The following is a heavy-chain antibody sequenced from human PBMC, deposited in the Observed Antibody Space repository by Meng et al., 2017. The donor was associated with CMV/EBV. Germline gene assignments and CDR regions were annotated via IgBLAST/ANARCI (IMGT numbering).Heavy chain of an antibody. CDR1: GGSISSGSYY. D-gene: IGHD3-10*01. CDR3: ARERSIIGYFDY. V-gene: IGHV4-61*02. Sequence: TVSGGSISSGSYYWSWIRQPAGKGLEWIGRIYTSGSTNYNPSLKSQVTISVDTSKNQFSLKLSSVTAADTAVYYCARERSIIGYFDYWGQGTLVTVSS. J-gene: IGHJ4*02. CDR2: IYTSGST.